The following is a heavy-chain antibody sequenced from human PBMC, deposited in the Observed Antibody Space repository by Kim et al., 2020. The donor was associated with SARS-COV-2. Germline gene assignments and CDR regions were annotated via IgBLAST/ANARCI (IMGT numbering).Heavy chain of an antibody. CDR1: GYSFTNYW. CDR2: LNPDNSAA. Sequence: GESLKISCKGSGYSFTNYWIGWVRQMPGKGLEWIGVLNPDNSAAKYSPFFQGQVIISADKSITTAYLQWSSLKASDTAMFYCVKGLVSSGYYPDGFDVWG. CDR3: VKGLVSSGYYPDGFDV. D-gene: IGHD3-3*01. V-gene: IGHV5-51*01. J-gene: IGHJ3*01.